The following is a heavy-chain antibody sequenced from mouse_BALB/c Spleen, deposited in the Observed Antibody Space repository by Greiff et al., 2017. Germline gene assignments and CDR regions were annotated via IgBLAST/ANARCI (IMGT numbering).Heavy chain of an antibody. D-gene: IGHD2-1*01. CDR1: GFSLTSYG. Sequence: VKLMESGPGLVAPSQSLSITCTVSGFSLTSYGVHWVRQPPGKGLEWLGVIWAGGSTNYNSALMSRLSISKDNSKSQVFLKMNSLHTDDTAMYYCASLYYGNHWGQGTLVTVSA. V-gene: IGHV2-9*02. J-gene: IGHJ3*01. CDR2: IWAGGST. CDR3: ASLYYGNH.